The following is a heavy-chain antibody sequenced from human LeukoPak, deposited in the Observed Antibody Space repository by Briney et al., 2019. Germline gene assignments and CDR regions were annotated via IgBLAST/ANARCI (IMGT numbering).Heavy chain of an antibody. Sequence: GASVKVSCKASGGTFSSYAISWVRQAPGQGLEWMGGIIPIFGTANYAQKFQGRVTITADESTSTAYMELSSLRSEDTAVYYCARGKTWIQLWPGPGFDYWGQGTLVTVSS. V-gene: IGHV1-69*13. CDR1: GGTFSSYA. J-gene: IGHJ4*02. D-gene: IGHD5-18*01. CDR2: IIPIFGTA. CDR3: ARGKTWIQLWPGPGFDY.